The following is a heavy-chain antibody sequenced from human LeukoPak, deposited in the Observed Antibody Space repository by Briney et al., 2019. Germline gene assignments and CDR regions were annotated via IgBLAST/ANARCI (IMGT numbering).Heavy chain of an antibody. J-gene: IGHJ6*03. CDR1: GGSFSGYY. CDR3: ARGWSRPYYYDSSGPPGRYYYMDV. CDR2: SNHSGST. Sequence: ASETLSLTCAVYGGSFSGYYWSWIRQPPGKGLEWFGESNHSGSTNYNPSLKSRVTISVDTSKNQFSLKLSSVTAADTAVYYCARGWSRPYYYDSSGPPGRYYYMDVWGKGTTVTVSS. V-gene: IGHV4-34*01. D-gene: IGHD3-22*01.